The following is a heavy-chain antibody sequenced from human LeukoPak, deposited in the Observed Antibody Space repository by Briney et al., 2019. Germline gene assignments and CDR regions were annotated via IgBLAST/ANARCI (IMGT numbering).Heavy chain of an antibody. D-gene: IGHD6-13*01. Sequence: GGSLRLSCAASGFTFGTYAMTWVRQAPGKGLEWVSVISGSGASTNYADSVKGRFIISRDNSKNTLYLQMNSLRAEDTAVYYCAKNHYSSSRDYFDYWGQGTLVTVSS. J-gene: IGHJ4*02. V-gene: IGHV3-23*01. CDR3: AKNHYSSSRDYFDY. CDR2: ISGSGAST. CDR1: GFTFGTYA.